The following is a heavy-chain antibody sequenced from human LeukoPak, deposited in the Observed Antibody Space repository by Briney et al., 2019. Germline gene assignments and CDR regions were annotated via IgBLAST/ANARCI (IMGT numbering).Heavy chain of an antibody. V-gene: IGHV4-61*02. CDR1: GGSIRSGNYY. CDR3: ARTYCDSITCYRFDN. Sequence: PSQTLSLTCTVSGGSIRSGNYYWNWIRQSAGKGLEWIGRIHTSGSTDYNPSLRSRVTISLDTSENQFSLELKSVTAADAAVYYCARTYCDSITCYRFDNWGQGILITVSS. CDR2: IHTSGST. D-gene: IGHD2/OR15-2a*01. J-gene: IGHJ4*02.